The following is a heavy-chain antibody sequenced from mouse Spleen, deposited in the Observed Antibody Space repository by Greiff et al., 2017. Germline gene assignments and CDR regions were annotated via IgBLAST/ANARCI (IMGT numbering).Heavy chain of an antibody. CDR2: IWRGGST. D-gene: IGHD2-10*01. CDR3: AIPTDGGAMDY. J-gene: IGHJ4*01. Sequence: VQRVESGPDLVAPSQSLSITCTVSGFSLTSYGVHWVRQPPGKGLEWLGVIWRGGSTDYNAAFMSRLSITKDNSKSQVFFKMNSLQADDTAIYYCAIPTDGGAMDYWGQGTSVTVSS. V-gene: IGHV2-5*01. CDR1: GFSLTSYG.